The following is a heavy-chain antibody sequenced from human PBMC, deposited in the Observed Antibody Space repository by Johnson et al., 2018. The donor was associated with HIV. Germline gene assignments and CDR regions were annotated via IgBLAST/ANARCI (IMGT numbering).Heavy chain of an antibody. J-gene: IGHJ3*02. Sequence: VQLVESGGGLVQSGGSLRLSCAASGFTFSDHYMDWVRQAPGKGLEWVGRIKSKTDAGTTDYAAPVKGRFTISRDDSKNTLYLQMNSLQTEDTGVYYCAKDLGIVGAVHRTFDIWGQGTMVTVSS. CDR2: IKSKTDAGTT. CDR3: AKDLGIVGAVHRTFDI. D-gene: IGHD1-26*01. V-gene: IGHV3-15*01. CDR1: GFTFSDHY.